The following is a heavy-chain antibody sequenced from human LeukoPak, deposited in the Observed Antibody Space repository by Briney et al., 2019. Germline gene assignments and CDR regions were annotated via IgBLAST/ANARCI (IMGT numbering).Heavy chain of an antibody. CDR2: IRYDGSNK. CDR1: GFTFSSYG. D-gene: IGHD6-13*01. J-gene: IGHJ4*02. CDR3: AATGYSSSSWYRGDY. Sequence: GGSLRLSSAASGFTFSSYGMHWVRQAPGKGLEWVAFIRYDGSNKYYADSVKGRFTISRDNSKNTLYLQMNSLRAEDTAVYYCAATGYSSSSWYRGDYWGQGTLVTVSS. V-gene: IGHV3-30*02.